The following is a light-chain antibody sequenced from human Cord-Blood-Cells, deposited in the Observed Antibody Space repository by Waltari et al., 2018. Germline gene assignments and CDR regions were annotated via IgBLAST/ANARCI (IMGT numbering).Light chain of an antibody. CDR2: AAS. CDR3: QQSYSTPYT. V-gene: IGKV1-39*01. J-gene: IGKJ2*01. Sequence: DLQMTQSPSSLSVSVGDRVTITCRASQSISSYLNWYQQKPGKAPKLLIYAASSLQSGVPSRFSGSGSGTDFTLTISSLQPEDFATYYCQQSYSTPYTFGQGTKLEIK. CDR1: QSISSY.